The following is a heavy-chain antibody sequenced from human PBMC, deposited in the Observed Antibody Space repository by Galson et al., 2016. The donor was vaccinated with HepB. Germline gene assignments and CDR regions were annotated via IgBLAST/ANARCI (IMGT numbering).Heavy chain of an antibody. CDR3: ARDILVGVSATYQFDY. Sequence: SLRLSCAVSGFTFSSYAMHWVRQAPGKGLEWVAVISSNGDNRYYADSVKGRFTISRDNSKNTLFLQMNNLRAEDTAVYYCARDILVGVSATYQFDYWGQGTLVTVSS. V-gene: IGHV3-30-3*01. CDR2: ISSNGDNR. D-gene: IGHD2-21*02. CDR1: GFTFSSYA. J-gene: IGHJ4*02.